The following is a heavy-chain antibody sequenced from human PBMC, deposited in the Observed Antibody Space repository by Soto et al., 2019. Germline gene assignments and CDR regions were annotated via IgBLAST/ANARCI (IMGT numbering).Heavy chain of an antibody. CDR2: INWDGRIA. Sequence: PGGSLRLSCAASGFIFDDFTMHWVRLVPGKGLQWVSYINWDGRIAMYVDSVKGRFTISRDNTNNHLYLQMNSLRSDDTALYYCAKDEGAAVESPGDWGHGTLVTVSS. CDR1: GFIFDDFT. CDR3: AKDEGAAVESPGD. J-gene: IGHJ4*01. D-gene: IGHD6-13*01. V-gene: IGHV3-43*01.